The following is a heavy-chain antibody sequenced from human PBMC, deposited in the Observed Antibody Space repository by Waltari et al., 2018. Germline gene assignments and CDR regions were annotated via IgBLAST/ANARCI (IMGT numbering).Heavy chain of an antibody. Sequence: QVQLVESGGGVVQPGGSLRLSCAASGFTFSSYGMHWVRQAPGKGLEWVAFIRYDGSNKDYADSVKGRFTISRDNSKNTRYLQMNSLRAEDTAVYYCAKDMAVAGTGDDYWGQGTLVTVSS. CDR2: IRYDGSNK. CDR1: GFTFSSYG. CDR3: AKDMAVAGTGDDY. J-gene: IGHJ4*02. D-gene: IGHD6-19*01. V-gene: IGHV3-30*02.